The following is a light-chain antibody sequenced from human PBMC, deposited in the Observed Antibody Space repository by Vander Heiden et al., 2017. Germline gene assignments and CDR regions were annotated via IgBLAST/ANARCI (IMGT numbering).Light chain of an antibody. CDR2: AAS. J-gene: IGKJ2*01. V-gene: IGKV1-39*01. CDR1: QSISSY. CDR3: QQDDSTPYT. Sequence: DTQMTQSPSSLSASVGDRVTITCLASQSISSYLNWYQQKPGKAPKLLIYAASSLESGVPSRFSGSGSGTDFTLTISRLQPEDFATYYCQQDDSTPYTFGQGTKLEIK.